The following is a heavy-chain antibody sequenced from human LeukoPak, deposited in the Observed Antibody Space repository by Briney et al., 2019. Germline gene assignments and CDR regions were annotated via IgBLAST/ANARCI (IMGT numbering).Heavy chain of an antibody. CDR2: INHSGST. J-gene: IGHJ1*01. CDR1: GGSFSGYY. CDR3: ARDGSGNDSEGFD. Sequence: SETLSLTCAVYGGSFSGYYWSWIRQPPGKGLEWIGEINHSGSTNYNPSLKSRVTISVDTSKNQFSLKLSSVTAADTAVYYFARDGSGNDSEGFDSGEGTLVTVSS. D-gene: IGHD3-10*01. V-gene: IGHV4-34*01.